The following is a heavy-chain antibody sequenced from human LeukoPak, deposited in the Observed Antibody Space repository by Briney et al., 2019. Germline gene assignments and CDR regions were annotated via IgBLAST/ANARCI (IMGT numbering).Heavy chain of an antibody. V-gene: IGHV1-46*01. D-gene: IGHD2-21*01. CDR1: GYTFTNYY. J-gene: IGHJ3*02. Sequence: GASVKVSCKASGYTFTNYYIHWVRQAPGQGLECMGIINPSGGSTSYAQKFQGRVTMTRDMSTSTVYMELSSLRSEDTAVYYCARERGGEAARDAFDIWGQGTMVTVSS. CDR3: ARERGGEAARDAFDI. CDR2: INPSGGST.